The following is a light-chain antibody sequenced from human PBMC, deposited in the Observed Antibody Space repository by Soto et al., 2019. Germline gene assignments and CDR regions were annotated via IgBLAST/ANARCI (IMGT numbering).Light chain of an antibody. Sequence: EIVLTQSPGTLSLSPGERATLSCRASQSVSSSYLAWYQQKPGQAPRLLIYGASSRATGIPDRFSGSGSGTDFTLTISSLEPADFAAYYRPQYDSSPLTFGGATKVEIK. CDR1: QSVSSSY. CDR3: PQYDSSPLT. J-gene: IGKJ4*01. CDR2: GAS. V-gene: IGKV3-20*01.